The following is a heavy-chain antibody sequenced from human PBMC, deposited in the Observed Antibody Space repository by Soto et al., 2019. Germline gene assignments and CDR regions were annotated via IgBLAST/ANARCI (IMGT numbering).Heavy chain of an antibody. V-gene: IGHV4-39*01. Sequence: PSDNLYLTTSNYGGTIRSNCYYWSWIPHPPGKWLEWIGSIYYSGSTYYNPSLKSRVTISVDTSKNQFSLKLSSVTAADTAVYYCARLVGYGMDVWGQGTTVTVSS. CDR3: ARLVGYGMDV. CDR1: GGTIRSNCYY. J-gene: IGHJ6*02. D-gene: IGHD2-21*01. CDR2: IYYSGST.